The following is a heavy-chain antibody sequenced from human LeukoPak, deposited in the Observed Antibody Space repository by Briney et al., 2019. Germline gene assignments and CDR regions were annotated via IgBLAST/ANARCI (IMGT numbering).Heavy chain of an antibody. CDR2: IYYSGST. CDR3: ARVLYCSGGSCYHFDY. CDR1: GGSISSGGYY. J-gene: IGHJ4*02. Sequence: SETLSLTCTVSGGSISSGGYYWSWIRQHPGRGLEWIGYIYYSGSTYYNPSLKSRVTISVDTSKNQFSLKLSSVTAADTAVYYCARVLYCSGGSCYHFDYWGQGTLVTVSS. V-gene: IGHV4-31*03. D-gene: IGHD2-15*01.